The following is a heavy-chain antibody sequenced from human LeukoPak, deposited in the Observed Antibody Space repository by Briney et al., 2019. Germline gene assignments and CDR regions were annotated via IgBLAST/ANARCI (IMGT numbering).Heavy chain of an antibody. CDR2: INTDGSST. D-gene: IGHD6-25*01. CDR3: ARADGSGYYVEF. CDR1: GFTFSTYW. V-gene: IGHV3-74*01. J-gene: IGHJ4*02. Sequence: PGGSLRLSCAASGFTFSTYWMHWVRQAPGKGLVWVSRINTDGSSTNYADSVKGRFTISRDNAKNTLYLQMNSLRAEDTAVYYCARADGSGYYVEFWGRGTLVTVSS.